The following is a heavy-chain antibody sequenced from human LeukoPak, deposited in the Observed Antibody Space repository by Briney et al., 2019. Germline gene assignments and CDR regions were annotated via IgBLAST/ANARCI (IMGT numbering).Heavy chain of an antibody. CDR2: ISWDGGST. V-gene: IGHV3-43D*03. Sequence: GGSLRLSCAASGFTFDDYAMHWVRQAPGKGLEWVSLISWDGGSTYYADSVKGRFTISRDNSKNTLYLQMNSLRAEDTAVYYCAKGRVVVVIADDAFDIWGQGTMVTVSS. CDR3: AKGRVVVVIADDAFDI. CDR1: GFTFDDYA. D-gene: IGHD2-21*01. J-gene: IGHJ3*02.